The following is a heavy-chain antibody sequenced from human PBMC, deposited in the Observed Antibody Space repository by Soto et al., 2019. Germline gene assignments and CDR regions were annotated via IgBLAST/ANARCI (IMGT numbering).Heavy chain of an antibody. J-gene: IGHJ6*02. V-gene: IGHV4-31*02. CDR3: ARERVDYGGNSYYYYYGMDV. CDR2: GST. D-gene: IGHD4-17*01. Sequence: GSTYYNPSLKSRVTISVDTSKNQFSLKLSSVTVADTAVYYCARERVDYGGNSYYYYYGMDVWGRGTTVTVSS.